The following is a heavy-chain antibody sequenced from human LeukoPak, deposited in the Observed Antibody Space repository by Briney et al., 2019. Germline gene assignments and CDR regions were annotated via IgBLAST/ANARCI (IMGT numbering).Heavy chain of an antibody. V-gene: IGHV3-13*04. CDR1: GFTSSAYD. CDR3: AKVTGGDMITYGGLDY. D-gene: IGHD3-16*01. Sequence: GESLRLSCAASGFTSSAYDMHWVRQITGGGLEWVSTSGTVGDTFYSDSVKGRFTISRDNSKNTLYLQMNSLRAEDTAVYYCAKVTGGDMITYGGLDYWGQGTLVTVSS. J-gene: IGHJ4*02. CDR2: SGTVGDT.